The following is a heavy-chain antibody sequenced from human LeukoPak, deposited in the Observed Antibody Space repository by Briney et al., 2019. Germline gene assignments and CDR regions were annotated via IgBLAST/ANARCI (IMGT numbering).Heavy chain of an antibody. J-gene: IGHJ4*02. Sequence: GGSLRLSCAASGFTFSSYSMNWVRQAPGKGLEWVSSISSSSSYIYYADSVKGRFTISRDNAKNSLYLQMNGLRAEDTAVYYCAAYRRIQLWLPNNFDYWGQGTLVTVSS. V-gene: IGHV3-21*01. D-gene: IGHD5-18*01. CDR2: ISSSSSYI. CDR3: AAYRRIQLWLPNNFDY. CDR1: GFTFSSYS.